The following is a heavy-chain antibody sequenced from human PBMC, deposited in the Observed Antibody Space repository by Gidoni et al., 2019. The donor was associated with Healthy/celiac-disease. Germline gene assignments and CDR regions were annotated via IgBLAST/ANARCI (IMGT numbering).Heavy chain of an antibody. D-gene: IGHD3-10*01. CDR3: ARDLMVRGTGYYYYMDV. V-gene: IGHV1-69*04. Sequence: QVQLVQSGAEVKKPGSSVKVSCKASGGTFSSYAISWVRQAPGQGLEWMGRIIPILGIANYAQKFQGRVTITADKSTSTAYMELSSLRSEDTAVYYCARDLMVRGTGYYYYMDVWGKGTTVTVSS. CDR2: IIPILGIA. J-gene: IGHJ6*03. CDR1: GGTFSSYA.